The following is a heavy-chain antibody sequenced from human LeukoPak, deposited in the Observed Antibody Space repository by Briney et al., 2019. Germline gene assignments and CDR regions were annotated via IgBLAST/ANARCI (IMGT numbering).Heavy chain of an antibody. J-gene: IGHJ4*02. Sequence: GGSLSLSCAASGFTFSSYWMHWVRQAPGKGLVWVSRINSDGSGTSYADSVKGRFTISRDNAKSTLYLQMNSLRAEDTAVYYCARVKCSGGSCYFDYWGQGTLVTVSS. D-gene: IGHD2-15*01. CDR3: ARVKCSGGSCYFDY. CDR1: GFTFSSYW. V-gene: IGHV3-74*01. CDR2: INSDGSGT.